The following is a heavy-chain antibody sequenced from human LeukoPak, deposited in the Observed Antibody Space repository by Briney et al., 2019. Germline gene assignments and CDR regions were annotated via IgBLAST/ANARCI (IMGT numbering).Heavy chain of an antibody. V-gene: IGHV4-34*01. Sequence: SETLSLTCAVYGGSFSGYYWSWIRQPPGKGLEWIGEINHSGSTNYNPSLKSRVTISVDTSKNQFSLKLSSVTAADTAVYYCARGVGYSYGLSPLDYWGQGTLVTVSS. CDR2: INHSGST. CDR1: GGSFSGYY. J-gene: IGHJ4*02. CDR3: ARGVGYSYGLSPLDY. D-gene: IGHD5-18*01.